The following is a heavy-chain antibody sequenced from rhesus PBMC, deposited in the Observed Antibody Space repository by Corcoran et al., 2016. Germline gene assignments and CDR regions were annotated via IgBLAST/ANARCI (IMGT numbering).Heavy chain of an antibody. CDR3: AREGGGVCYD. CDR2: IYGSGGCN. Sequence: QVQLQESGPGRVKPSETMYRTCAVSGYSISRNYWHWLRQPPGKGLGWIGCIYGSGGCNYLNPSLKSRGTLAVDTSKNQFSRKLSCVTAADTAVYYCAREGGGVCYDWGQRVLVTVSS. J-gene: IGHJ4*01. V-gene: IGHV4S14*01. CDR1: GYSISRNY. D-gene: IGHD2-8*01.